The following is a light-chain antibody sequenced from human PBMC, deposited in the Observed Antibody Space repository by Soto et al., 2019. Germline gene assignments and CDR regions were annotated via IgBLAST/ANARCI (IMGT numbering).Light chain of an antibody. J-gene: IGKJ4*01. V-gene: IGKV1-5*03. CDR3: QQYNRFT. CDR2: KAS. CDR1: QSISSW. Sequence: DIQMTQSPSTLSASVGDRVTITCRASQSISSWLAWYQQKPGKAPKLLIYKASSLESGVPSRFSGSGSGTEFTLTISSLQPDDFATYYCQQYNRFTFGGGNKVEIK.